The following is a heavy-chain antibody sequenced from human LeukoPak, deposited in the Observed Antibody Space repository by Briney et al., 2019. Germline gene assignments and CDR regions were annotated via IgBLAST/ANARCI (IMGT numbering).Heavy chain of an antibody. D-gene: IGHD3-22*01. V-gene: IGHV3-30*18. CDR3: AKDCYDSSGYYASNWFDP. Sequence: GGSLRLSCAASGFTFSSYGMHWVRQAPGKGLEWVAVISYDGSNKYYADSVKGRFTISRDNSKNTLYLQMNSLRAEDTAVYYCAKDCYDSSGYYASNWFDPWGQGTLVTVSS. J-gene: IGHJ5*02. CDR2: ISYDGSNK. CDR1: GFTFSSYG.